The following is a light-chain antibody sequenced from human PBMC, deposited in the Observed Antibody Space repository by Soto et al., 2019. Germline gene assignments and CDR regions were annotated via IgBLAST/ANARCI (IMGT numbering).Light chain of an antibody. CDR3: QSYDNYNVV. Sequence: NFMLTQPHSVSESPGKTVTISCTRSSGNIASKYVQWYQQRPGSPPSTVIYEYYERPSGVPDRFSGAIDSSSNYASLTISGLKTEDEADYYCQSYDNYNVVFGGGTKLTVL. J-gene: IGLJ2*01. V-gene: IGLV6-57*04. CDR2: EYY. CDR1: SGNIASKY.